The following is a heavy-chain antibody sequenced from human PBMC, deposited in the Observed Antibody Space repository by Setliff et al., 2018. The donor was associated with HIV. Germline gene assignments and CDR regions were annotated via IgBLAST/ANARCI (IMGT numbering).Heavy chain of an antibody. Sequence: GASLKISCQGSGYIFTSYWIAWVRQMPGKGLEWMGIIYPGNYETRYSPSFQVQVTISVNKSITTAYLQWSSLKDSDTAMYYCERQVPAAIGSFVIWGQGTMVTVSS. CDR1: GYIFTSYW. D-gene: IGHD2-2*02. CDR3: ERQVPAAIGSFVI. J-gene: IGHJ3*02. CDR2: IYPGNYET. V-gene: IGHV5-51*01.